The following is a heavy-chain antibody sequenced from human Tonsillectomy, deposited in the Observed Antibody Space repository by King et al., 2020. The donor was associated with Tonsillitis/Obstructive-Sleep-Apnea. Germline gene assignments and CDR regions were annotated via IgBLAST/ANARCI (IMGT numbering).Heavy chain of an antibody. CDR1: GGSISSGGYH. V-gene: IGHV4-31*01. J-gene: IGHJ5*02. Sequence: VQLQESGPGLVKPSQTLSLTCSVSGGSISSGGYHWSWIRQLPGKGLEWIGYIYYSGSTHYNPSLKSLVPIPVETSKNQFTLNFNSGTAAETAVYYWAGGGIPKFGGWFDPWGRGTLVTVSS. CDR2: IYYSGST. CDR3: AGGGIPKFGGWFDP. D-gene: IGHD3-16*01.